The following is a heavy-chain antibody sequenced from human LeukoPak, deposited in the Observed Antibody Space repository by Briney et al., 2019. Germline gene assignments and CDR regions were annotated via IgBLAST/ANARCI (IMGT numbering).Heavy chain of an antibody. CDR2: IYHSGSA. D-gene: IGHD2-2*01. CDR1: GYSISSGYQ. V-gene: IGHV4-38-2*02. CDR3: ARDPRWLTPDCTSTSCYENYFDP. Sequence: KPSETLSLTCGVSGYSISSGYQWAWIRQSPGKGLEWIGSIYHSGSAHYNPSFKSRVTISVETSKNQFSLNMYSVTAADTAVYYCARDPRWLTPDCTSTSCYENYFDPWGQGTLVTVSS. J-gene: IGHJ5*02.